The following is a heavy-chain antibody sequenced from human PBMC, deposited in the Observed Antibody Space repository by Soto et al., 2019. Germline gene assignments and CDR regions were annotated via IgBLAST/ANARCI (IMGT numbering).Heavy chain of an antibody. CDR2: IYWDDDK. J-gene: IGHJ5*02. CDR1: VCARQASGVG. D-gene: IGHD3-22*01. CDR3: EHRIGNYYDSTGFNNCLDH. V-gene: IGHV2-5*02. Sequence: SGPTLFSPTHALTLTFTFAVCARQASGVGLVWIRHPPGNGRECLALIYWDDDKRYSPSLKTRLTITKDTSKNQVVLTMTNMDTVDTATYSCEHRIGNYYDSTGFNNCLDHWGQGTLVTVSS.